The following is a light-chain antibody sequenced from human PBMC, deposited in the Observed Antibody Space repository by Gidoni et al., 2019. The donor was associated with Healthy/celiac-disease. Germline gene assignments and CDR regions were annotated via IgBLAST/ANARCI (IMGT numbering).Light chain of an antibody. CDR2: AAS. CDR3: QQYYSYPPYT. CDR1: LGISSY. J-gene: IGKJ2*01. V-gene: IGKV1-8*01. Sequence: AIRMTQSPSSLSASTGDRVTITCRASLGISSYLAWYQQKPGKAPKLLIYAASTLQSGVPSRFSGSGSGTDFTLTISCLQSEDFATYYCQQYYSYPPYTFGQGTKLEIK.